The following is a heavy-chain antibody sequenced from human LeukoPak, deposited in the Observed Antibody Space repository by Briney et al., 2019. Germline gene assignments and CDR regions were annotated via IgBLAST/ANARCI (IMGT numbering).Heavy chain of an antibody. V-gene: IGHV3-21*01. CDR1: GFTFSRFS. J-gene: IGHJ6*03. CDR2: ISSSSSYI. Sequence: GGSLRLSCAASGFTFSRFSMNCVREAPGKGLGWVSSISSSSSYIYYADAVKGRFPLSRDNAKNSLYLQMNRLRAEDTAVYYCARAPIAAAGTGYYYMDVWGKGTTVTVSS. D-gene: IGHD6-13*01. CDR3: ARAPIAAAGTGYYYMDV.